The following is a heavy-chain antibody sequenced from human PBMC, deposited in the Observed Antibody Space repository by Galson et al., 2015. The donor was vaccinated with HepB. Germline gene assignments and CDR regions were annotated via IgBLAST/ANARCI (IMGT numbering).Heavy chain of an antibody. D-gene: IGHD3-10*01. V-gene: IGHV5-51*01. CDR2: IYPGDSDT. CDR3: AVRAGSGSRWAYFNY. CDR1: GFSFTSYW. J-gene: IGHJ4*02. Sequence: QSGAEVTKPGESLKISCKGSGFSFTSYWIAWVRQMPGKGLEWMGIIYPGDSDTRYSPSFQGQVTISADKSISTAYLQWSSLKASDTAMYYCAVRAGSGSRWAYFNYWGQGTLVTVSS.